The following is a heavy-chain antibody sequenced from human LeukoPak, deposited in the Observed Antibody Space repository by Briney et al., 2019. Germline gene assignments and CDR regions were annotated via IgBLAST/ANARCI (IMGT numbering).Heavy chain of an antibody. CDR1: GFTFSSYA. D-gene: IGHD3-10*01. J-gene: IGHJ4*02. Sequence: PGGSLRLSCAASGFTFSSYAMSWVRQAPGKGLEWVSAISGSGGSTYYADSVKGRFTISRDTSKNTLYLQMNRLRAEDTAVYYCAKVMTRTMVRGVPPSDYWGQGTLVTVSS. V-gene: IGHV3-23*01. CDR3: AKVMTRTMVRGVPPSDY. CDR2: ISGSGGST.